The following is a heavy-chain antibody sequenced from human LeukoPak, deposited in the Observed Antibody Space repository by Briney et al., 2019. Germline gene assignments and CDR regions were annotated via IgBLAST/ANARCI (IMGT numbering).Heavy chain of an antibody. CDR2: INSDGSSA. J-gene: IGHJ4*02. D-gene: IGHD6-19*01. CDR1: GFTFSSYW. CDR3: ARDRGIAVAGPPDY. V-gene: IGHV3-74*01. Sequence: GGSLRLSCAASGFTFSSYWMHWVRQAPGKGLVWVSRINSDGSSASYADSVKGRFTISRDNAKNTLYLQMNSLRAEDTAVYYCARDRGIAVAGPPDYWGQGTLVTVSS.